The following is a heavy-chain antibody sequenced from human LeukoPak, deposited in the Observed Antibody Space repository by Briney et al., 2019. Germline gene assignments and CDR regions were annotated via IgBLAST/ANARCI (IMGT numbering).Heavy chain of an antibody. J-gene: IGHJ3*02. Sequence: SVKVSCKASGGTFSSYAISWVRQAPGQGREWMGGIIPIFGTANYAQKFQGRVTITADESTSTAYMELSSLRSEDTAVHYCARDARSYVEDAFDIWGQGTMVTVSS. CDR2: IIPIFGTA. CDR3: ARDARSYVEDAFDI. V-gene: IGHV1-69*13. D-gene: IGHD3-16*01. CDR1: GGTFSSYA.